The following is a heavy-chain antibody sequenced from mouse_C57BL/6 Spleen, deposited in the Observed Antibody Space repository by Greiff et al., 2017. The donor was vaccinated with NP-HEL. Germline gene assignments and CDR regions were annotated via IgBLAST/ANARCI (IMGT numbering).Heavy chain of an antibody. CDR1: GYAFSSYW. Sequence: QVQLQQSGAELVKPGASVKISCKASGYAFSSYWMNWVKQRPGKGLEWIGQIYPGDGDTNYNGKFKGKATLTADKSSSTAYMQLSSLTSEDSAVYFCARRDYGSRGRYFDVWGTGTTVTVSS. CDR2: IYPGDGDT. CDR3: ARRDYGSRGRYFDV. V-gene: IGHV1-80*01. D-gene: IGHD1-1*01. J-gene: IGHJ1*03.